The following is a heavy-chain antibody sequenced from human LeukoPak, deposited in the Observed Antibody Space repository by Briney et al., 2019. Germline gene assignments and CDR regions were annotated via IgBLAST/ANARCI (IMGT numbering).Heavy chain of an antibody. Sequence: GGSLRLSCAASGFTFSSYWMHWVRQAPGKGLVWVSRIKSDGSSTSYADSVKGRLTISRDNAKNTLNLQMNSLRAEDTAVYYCARARAGDSLFDYWGQGTLVTVSS. CDR2: IKSDGSST. D-gene: IGHD2-21*02. J-gene: IGHJ4*02. V-gene: IGHV3-74*01. CDR1: GFTFSSYW. CDR3: ARARAGDSLFDY.